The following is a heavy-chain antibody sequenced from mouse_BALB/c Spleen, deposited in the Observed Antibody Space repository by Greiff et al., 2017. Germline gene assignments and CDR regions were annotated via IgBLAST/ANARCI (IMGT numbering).Heavy chain of an antibody. J-gene: IGHJ4*01. Sequence: QVQLQQSGAELMKPGASVKISCKATGYTFSSYWIEWVKQRPGHGLEWIGEILPGSGSTNYNEKFKGKATFTADTSSNTAYMQLSSLTSEDSAVYYCARPARAGAMDYWGQGTSVTVSS. CDR1: GYTFSSYW. D-gene: IGHD3-1*01. CDR2: ILPGSGST. CDR3: ARPARAGAMDY. V-gene: IGHV1-9*01.